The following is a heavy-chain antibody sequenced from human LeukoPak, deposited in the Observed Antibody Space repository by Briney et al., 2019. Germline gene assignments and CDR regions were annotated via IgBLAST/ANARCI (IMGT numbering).Heavy chain of an antibody. D-gene: IGHD3-22*01. CDR2: ISFSGDT. J-gene: IGHJ4*02. Sequence: PSETLSLTCAVSGGSTSRDSSYWSWIRQYPGKGLEWIGFISFSGDTNYNPSLKSRLTISRDMSKNQFSLRLSSVTAADTALYYCGGANSGYYPIDNWGQGTLVSVSS. CDR3: GGANSGYYPIDN. V-gene: IGHV4-31*11. CDR1: GGSTSRDSSY.